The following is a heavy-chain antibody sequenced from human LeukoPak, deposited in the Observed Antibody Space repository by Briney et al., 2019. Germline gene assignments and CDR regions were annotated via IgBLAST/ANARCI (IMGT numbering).Heavy chain of an antibody. Sequence: GGSLRLSCAASGFTFDDYAMHWVRQAPGKGLEWVSYISSSSSTIYYADSVKGRFTISRDNAKNSLYLQMNSLRAEDTAVYYCARDIHYYDSSGPYWGQGTLVTVSS. CDR3: ARDIHYYDSSGPY. CDR1: GFTFDDYA. V-gene: IGHV3-48*04. J-gene: IGHJ4*02. CDR2: ISSSSSTI. D-gene: IGHD3-22*01.